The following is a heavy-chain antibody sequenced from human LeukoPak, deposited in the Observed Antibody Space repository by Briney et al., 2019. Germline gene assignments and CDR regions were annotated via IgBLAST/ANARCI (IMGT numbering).Heavy chain of an antibody. CDR2: IYYSGST. CDR1: GGSISSSSYY. CDR3: ARAHSNYYYYYMDV. J-gene: IGHJ6*03. Sequence: SETLSLTCTVSGGSISSSSYYWGWIRQPPGKGLEWIGSIYYSGSTYYNPSLKSRVTISVDTSKNQFSLKLSSVTAADTAVYYCARAHSNYYYYYMDVWGKGTTVTVSS. V-gene: IGHV4-39*07. D-gene: IGHD4-11*01.